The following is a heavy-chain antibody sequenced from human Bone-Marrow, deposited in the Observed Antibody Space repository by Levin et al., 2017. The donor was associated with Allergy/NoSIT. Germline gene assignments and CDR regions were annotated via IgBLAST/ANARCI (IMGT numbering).Heavy chain of an antibody. CDR3: AALHYGMDV. Sequence: PGGSLRLSCTVSGGSISSSSYYWGWIRQPPGKGLEWIGSIYYSGSTYYNPSLKSRVTISVDTSKNQFSLKLSSVTAADTAVYYCAALHYGMDVWGQGTTVTVSS. V-gene: IGHV4-39*01. CDR2: IYYSGST. J-gene: IGHJ6*02. CDR1: GGSISSSSYY.